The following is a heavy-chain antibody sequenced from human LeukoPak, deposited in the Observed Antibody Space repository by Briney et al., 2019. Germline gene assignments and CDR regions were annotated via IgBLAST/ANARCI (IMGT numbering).Heavy chain of an antibody. Sequence: GGPLRLSCADSGFTFNYFWMNWVRQAPGKGLAWVSRLNTDGSYTGYADSVKGRFTISRDNAKNILYLHMNSLRVEDTAVYYCARGINGPVDWGQGTLVTVSS. CDR3: ARGINGPVD. V-gene: IGHV3-74*01. CDR2: LNTDGSYT. D-gene: IGHD5-24*01. J-gene: IGHJ4*02. CDR1: GFTFNYFW.